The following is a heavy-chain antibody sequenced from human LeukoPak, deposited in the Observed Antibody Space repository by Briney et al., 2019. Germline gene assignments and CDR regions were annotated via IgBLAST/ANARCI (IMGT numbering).Heavy chain of an antibody. V-gene: IGHV4-30-2*01. J-gene: IGHJ4*02. Sequence: PSQTLSLACAVSGGSISSGGYSWSWIRQPPGKGLEWIGYIYHSGSTYYNPSLKSRVTISVDRSKNQFSLKLSSVTAADTAVYYCARVAGADPKPYYFDYWGQGTLVTVSS. CDR3: ARVAGADPKPYYFDY. CDR1: GGSISSGGYS. CDR2: IYHSGST.